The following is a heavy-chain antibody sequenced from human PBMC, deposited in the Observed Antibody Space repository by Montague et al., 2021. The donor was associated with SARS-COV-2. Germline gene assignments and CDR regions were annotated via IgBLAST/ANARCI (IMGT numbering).Heavy chain of an antibody. V-gene: IGHV4-39*01. CDR3: ARHITGSGNAFDI. D-gene: IGHD3-10*01. J-gene: IGHJ3*02. CDR1: GGSISSSTYY. CDR2: LYNGGTT. Sequence: SETLSLTCNVSGGSISSSTYYWGWIRQPPGKGLEWIGNLYNGGTTYYSPSLKSRVTISVDTSKNHFSLNMASVTAADTAVYYCARHITGSGNAFDIWGQGTMVTVSS.